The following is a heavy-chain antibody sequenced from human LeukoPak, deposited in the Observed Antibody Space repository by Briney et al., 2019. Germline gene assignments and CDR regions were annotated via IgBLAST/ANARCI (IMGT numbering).Heavy chain of an antibody. Sequence: SQTLSLTCTVSDGSISSGSYYLRWIRQPAGKGLEWIGSIYYTGSTYYNPSLKSRVTISVDTSKNQFSLKLSSVTAADTAVYYCARLHYGGNYGYYYYYMDVWGQGTMVTVSS. CDR2: IYYTGST. CDR3: ARLHYGGNYGYYYYYMDV. V-gene: IGHV4-39*01. J-gene: IGHJ6*03. CDR1: DGSISSGSYY. D-gene: IGHD4-23*01.